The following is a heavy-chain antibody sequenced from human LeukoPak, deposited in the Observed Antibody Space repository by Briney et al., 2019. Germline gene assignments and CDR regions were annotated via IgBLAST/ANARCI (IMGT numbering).Heavy chain of an antibody. CDR2: ISSSSSTI. D-gene: IGHD5-18*01. CDR3: AKDWEDTAMVDSGY. Sequence: PGGSLRLSCAASGFTFSSYSMNWVRQAPGKGLEWVSYISSSSSTIYYADSVKGRFTISRDNSKNTRYLQMNSLRAEDTAVYYCAKDWEDTAMVDSGYWGQGTLVTVSS. V-gene: IGHV3-48*01. J-gene: IGHJ4*02. CDR1: GFTFSSYS.